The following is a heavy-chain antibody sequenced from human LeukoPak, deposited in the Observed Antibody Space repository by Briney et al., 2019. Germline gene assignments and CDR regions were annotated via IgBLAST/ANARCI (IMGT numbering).Heavy chain of an antibody. V-gene: IGHV4-61*02. CDR3: ARGMYYDSSGYFNAFDI. D-gene: IGHD3-22*01. CDR2: MYTSGST. J-gene: IGHJ3*02. CDR1: GGSIGSGSYY. Sequence: SETLSLTCIVSGGSIGSGSYYWSWIRQPAGKGLEWIGRMYTSGSTDYHPSLKSRVTISVDTSKNQFSLKLSSVTAADTAVYYCARGMYYDSSGYFNAFDIWGQGTMVAVSS.